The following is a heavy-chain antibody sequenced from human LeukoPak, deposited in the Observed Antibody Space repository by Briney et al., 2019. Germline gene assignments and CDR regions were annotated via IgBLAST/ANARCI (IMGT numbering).Heavy chain of an antibody. CDR2: ISSSGSTI. Sequence: GGSLRRSCAASGFTFSSYEMNWVRQAPGKGLEWVSYISSSGSTIYYADSVKGRFTISRDNAKNSLYLQMNSLRAEDTAVYYCARDRPGDSSMSYGMDVWGQGTTVTFSS. CDR3: ARDRPGDSSMSYGMDV. J-gene: IGHJ6*02. D-gene: IGHD3-22*01. V-gene: IGHV3-48*03. CDR1: GFTFSSYE.